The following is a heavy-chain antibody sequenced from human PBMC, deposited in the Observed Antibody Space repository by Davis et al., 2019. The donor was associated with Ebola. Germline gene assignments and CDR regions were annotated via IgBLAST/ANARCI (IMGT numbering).Heavy chain of an antibody. J-gene: IGHJ1*01. D-gene: IGHD6-6*01. CDR3: AREGGGSSSSAYFQH. V-gene: IGHV3-20*04. Sequence: GESLKISCAASGFTFDDYGMSWVRQAPGKGLEWVSGINWNGGSTGYADSVKGRFTISRDNAKNSLYLQMNSLRAEHTALYYCAREGGGSSSSAYFQHWGQGTLVTVSS. CDR2: INWNGGST. CDR1: GFTFDDYG.